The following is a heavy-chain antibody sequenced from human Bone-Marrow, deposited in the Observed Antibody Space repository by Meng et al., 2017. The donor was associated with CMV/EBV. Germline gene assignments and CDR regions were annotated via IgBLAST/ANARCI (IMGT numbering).Heavy chain of an antibody. CDR1: GFTFSSYS. CDR3: ARDGSHRSPDYYYYGMDV. V-gene: IGHV3-21*01. CDR2: ISSSSYI. J-gene: IGHJ6*02. D-gene: IGHD1-26*01. Sequence: GESLKISCAASGFTFSSYSMNWVRQAPGKGLEWVSSISSSSYIYYADSVKGRFTISRDNAKNSLYLQMNSLRAEDTAVYYCARDGSHRSPDYYYYGMDVWGQGTTVTVSS.